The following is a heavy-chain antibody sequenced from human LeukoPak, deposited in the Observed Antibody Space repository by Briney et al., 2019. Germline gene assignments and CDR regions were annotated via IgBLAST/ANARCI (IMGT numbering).Heavy chain of an antibody. CDR3: AKDCTNGVCHPVYDMDV. CDR2: INHSGST. J-gene: IGHJ6*02. V-gene: IGHV4-34*01. D-gene: IGHD2-8*01. Sequence: SETLSLTCAVYGGSFSGYYWSWIRQPPEKGLEWIGEINHSGSTNYNPSLKSRVTISVDTSKNQFSLKLSSVTAADTAVYYCAKDCTNGVCHPVYDMDVWGQGTTVTVSS. CDR1: GGSFSGYY.